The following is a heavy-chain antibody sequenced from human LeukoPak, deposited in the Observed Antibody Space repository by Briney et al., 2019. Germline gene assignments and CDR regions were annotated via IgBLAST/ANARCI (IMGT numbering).Heavy chain of an antibody. D-gene: IGHD3-16*02. CDR3: ARDRYLAYLPSFDP. CDR1: GYTFTGYY. V-gene: IGHV1-2*02. CDR2: INPNSGGT. Sequence: GASVKVSCKASGYTFTGYYMHWVRQAPGQGLEWMGWINPNSGGTNYAQKFQGRVTMTRDTSMRTAYMELSRPGSDDTAVYYCARDRYLAYLPSFDPWGQGTLVTVSS. J-gene: IGHJ5*02.